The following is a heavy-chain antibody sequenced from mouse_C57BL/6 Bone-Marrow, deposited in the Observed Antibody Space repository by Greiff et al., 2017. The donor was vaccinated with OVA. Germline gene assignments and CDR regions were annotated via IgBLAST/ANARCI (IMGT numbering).Heavy chain of an antibody. CDR1: GYTFTDYY. D-gene: IGHD2-4*01. CDR2: INPYNGGT. CDR3: ARRGESPGEIYYDYDVGDY. Sequence: EVQLQQSGPVLVKPGASVKMSCKASGYTFTDYYMNWVKQSHGKSLEWIGVINPYNGGTSYNQKFKGKATLTVDKSSSTAYMELNSLTSEDSAVYYCARRGESPGEIYYDYDVGDYWGQGTSVTVSS. J-gene: IGHJ4*01. V-gene: IGHV1-19*01.